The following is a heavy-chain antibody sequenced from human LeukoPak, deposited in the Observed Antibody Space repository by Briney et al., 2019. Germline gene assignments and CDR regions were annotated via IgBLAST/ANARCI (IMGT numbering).Heavy chain of an antibody. V-gene: IGHV3-9*01. Sequence: GRSLRLSCAASGFTFDDYAMHWVRQAPGKGLEWVSGISWNRDSVAYADSVKGRFTISRDNAKNSLHLQMNSLRAEDSAVYYWAKDKGTYYYCGMDVWGQGTTVSVSS. CDR3: AKDKGTYYYCGMDV. J-gene: IGHJ6*02. CDR1: GFTFDDYA. CDR2: ISWNRDSV.